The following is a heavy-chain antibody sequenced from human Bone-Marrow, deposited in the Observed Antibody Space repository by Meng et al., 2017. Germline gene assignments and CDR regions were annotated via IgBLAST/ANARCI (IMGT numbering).Heavy chain of an antibody. V-gene: IGHV4-4*02. D-gene: IGHD3-10*01. J-gene: IGHJ4*02. Sequence: QQQEAEPRVGKPSGTLSLTCSVSGGFIISINWWTWVRQPPGKGLEWIGEIFHTGNTNFHPSLKSRVTISVDKSKNQFSLKLNSVTAADTAVYYCARVDWSGGNPIDSWGQGTLVTVSS. CDR3: ARVDWSGGNPIDS. CDR1: GGFIISINW. CDR2: IFHTGNT.